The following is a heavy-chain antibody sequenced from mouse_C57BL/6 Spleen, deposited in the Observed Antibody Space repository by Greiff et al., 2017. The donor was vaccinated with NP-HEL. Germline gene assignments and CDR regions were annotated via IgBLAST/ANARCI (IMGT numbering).Heavy chain of an antibody. V-gene: IGHV1-82*01. D-gene: IGHD2-4*01. J-gene: IGHJ3*01. CDR1: GYAFSSSW. CDR3: ARSVIYYDYDDGAWFAY. CDR2: IYPGDGDT. Sequence: LVESGPELVKPGASVKISCKASGYAFSSSWMNWVKQRPGKGLEWIGRIYPGDGDTNYNGKFKGKATLTADKSSSTAYMQLSSLTSEDSAVYFCARSVIYYDYDDGAWFAYWGQGTLVTVSA.